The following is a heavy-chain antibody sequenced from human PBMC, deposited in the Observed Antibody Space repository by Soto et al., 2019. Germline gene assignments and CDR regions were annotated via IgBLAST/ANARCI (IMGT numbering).Heavy chain of an antibody. CDR3: AVERYDDYGDYEGDY. CDR2: TYYSGST. CDR1: GDSINSGSYF. Sequence: PSETLSLTCTVSGDSINSGSYFWAWIRQPPGGGLDWIGTTYYSGSTFYNPSLKSRVTISADTSKNQFSLRLTSVTAADTAVYYCAVERYDDYGDYEGDYWGQGTLVTVSS. D-gene: IGHD4-17*01. J-gene: IGHJ4*02. V-gene: IGHV4-39*01.